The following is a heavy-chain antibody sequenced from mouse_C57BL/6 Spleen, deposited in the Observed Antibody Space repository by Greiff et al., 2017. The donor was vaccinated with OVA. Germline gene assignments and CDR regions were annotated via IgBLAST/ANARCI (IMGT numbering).Heavy chain of an antibody. CDR2: IYPGSGST. Sequence: QVQLQQPGAELVKPGASVKMSCKASGYTFTSYWITWVKQRPGQGLEWIGDIYPGSGSTNYNEKFKSKATLTVDTSSSTAYMQLSSLTSEDSAVYYCARDYYGSRASYFDVWGTGTTVTVSS. J-gene: IGHJ1*03. V-gene: IGHV1-55*01. CDR3: ARDYYGSRASYFDV. D-gene: IGHD1-1*01. CDR1: GYTFTSYW.